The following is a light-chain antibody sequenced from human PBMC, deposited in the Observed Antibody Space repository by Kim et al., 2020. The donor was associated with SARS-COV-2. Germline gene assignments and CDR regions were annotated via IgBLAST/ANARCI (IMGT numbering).Light chain of an antibody. J-gene: IGKJ1*01. CDR1: QDIRND. Sequence: DIQMTQSPSSLSASVGDRVIITCRASQDIRNDLGWYQQKPSKPPKRLIYTASNLHNGVPSRFSGSRSGTEFTLTISSLQPEDFATYYCLQYNDYPWTFGQGTKVDIK. CDR2: TAS. V-gene: IGKV1-17*01. CDR3: LQYNDYPWT.